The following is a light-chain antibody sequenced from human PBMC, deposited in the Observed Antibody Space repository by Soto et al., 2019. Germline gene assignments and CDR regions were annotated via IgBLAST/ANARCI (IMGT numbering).Light chain of an antibody. CDR3: QQYGSSPRVT. J-gene: IGKJ4*01. V-gene: IGKV3-20*01. CDR2: GAS. CDR1: QSVSSSY. Sequence: EIVLTQSPGTLSLSPGERATLSCRASQSVSSSYLAWYQQKPGQAPRLLIYGASSRCTGIPDRFSGSGSGRDFTLTISRLEPEDFAVYYCQQYGSSPRVTFGGGTKVEIK.